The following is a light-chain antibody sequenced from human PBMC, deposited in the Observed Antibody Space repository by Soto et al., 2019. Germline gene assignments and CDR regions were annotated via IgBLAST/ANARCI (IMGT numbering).Light chain of an antibody. CDR1: QSISTY. J-gene: IGKJ2*01. V-gene: IGKV1-39*01. CDR3: QQSYSTPYT. Sequence: DIQMTQSPCSLSASVGDRVTITCRASQSISTYLNWYQHKPGKAPKLLIHAASSLQSGVPSRFSGSGSGTGFTLTISSLQPDDFATYYWQQSYSTPYTFGQGTKLEIK. CDR2: AAS.